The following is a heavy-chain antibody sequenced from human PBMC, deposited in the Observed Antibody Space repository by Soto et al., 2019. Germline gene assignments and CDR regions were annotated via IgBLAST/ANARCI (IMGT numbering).Heavy chain of an antibody. CDR2: ISGGGGTT. V-gene: IGHV3-23*01. CDR1: GFTFSSHV. J-gene: IGHJ6*02. Sequence: EVQLLESGGGLVQPGGSLRLSCAASGFTFSSHVMNWVRQAPGKGLEWVAAISGGGGTTYYGDSVEGRFTMSRDNSKYTLYLQMNSLRADDTAVYYCARGPRAPPPHDYGMDVWGQGTTVTVSS. CDR3: ARGPRAPPPHDYGMDV.